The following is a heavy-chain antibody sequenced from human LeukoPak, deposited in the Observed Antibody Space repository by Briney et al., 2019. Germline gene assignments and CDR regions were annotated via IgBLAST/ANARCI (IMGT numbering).Heavy chain of an antibody. J-gene: IGHJ4*02. CDR3: AKVATRYFDSSGYYSHYFGY. V-gene: IGHV3-9*03. CDR2: ISWNSGSI. Sequence: LAGGSLRLSCAASGFTFDYYAMHWVRQAPGKGLEWVSGISWNSGSIGYADSVKGRFTISRDNAKNSLFLQMNSLRAEDMALYYCAKVATRYFDSSGYYSHYFGYWGQGTLVTVSS. CDR1: GFTFDYYA. D-gene: IGHD3-22*01.